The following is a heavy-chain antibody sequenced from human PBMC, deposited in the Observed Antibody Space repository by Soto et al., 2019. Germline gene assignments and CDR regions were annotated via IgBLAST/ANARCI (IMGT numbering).Heavy chain of an antibody. J-gene: IGHJ4*02. CDR3: ARDDSGSGWYYFDY. CDR1: GGSISSADYY. V-gene: IGHV4-30-4*02. CDR2: FHSSGAT. Sequence: SETLSLTCTVSGGSISSADYYWSWIRQPPGKGLEWIGYFHSSGATYKDPSLKSRVTISVDTSKNQFSLKLSSVTAADTAVYYCARDDSGSGWYYFDYWGQGTLVTVSS. D-gene: IGHD6-19*01.